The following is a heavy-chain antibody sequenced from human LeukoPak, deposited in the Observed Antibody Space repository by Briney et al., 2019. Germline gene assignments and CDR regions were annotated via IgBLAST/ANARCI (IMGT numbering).Heavy chain of an antibody. Sequence: GGSLRLSCAVSGFTFSDYSVNWVRQPPGKGLEWISYISTGGDTIYYADSVKGRFSISRDNAKNSLYLQMNSLRAEDTAVYYCARGPPLFDPWGQGTLVTVSS. CDR3: ARGPPLFDP. J-gene: IGHJ5*02. CDR2: ISTGGDTI. CDR1: GFTFSDYS. V-gene: IGHV3-48*01.